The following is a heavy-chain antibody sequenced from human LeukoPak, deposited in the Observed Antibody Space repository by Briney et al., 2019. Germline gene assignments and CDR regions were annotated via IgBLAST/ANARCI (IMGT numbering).Heavy chain of an antibody. D-gene: IGHD3-3*01. CDR3: AREITIRNWFDP. V-gene: IGHV1-2*06. CDR2: INPNSGGT. Sequence: RASVKVSCKASEYTFTGYYMHWVRQAPGQGLEWMGRINPNSGGTDYAQKFQGRVAMTRDTSITTAYMELSRLTSDDTAVYYCAREITIRNWFDPWGQGTLVTVSS. J-gene: IGHJ5*02. CDR1: EYTFTGYY.